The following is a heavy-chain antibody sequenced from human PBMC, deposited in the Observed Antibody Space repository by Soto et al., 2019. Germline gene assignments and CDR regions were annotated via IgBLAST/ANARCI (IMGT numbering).Heavy chain of an antibody. CDR2: IWYDGSNK. V-gene: IGHV3-33*01. Sequence: GGSLRLSCAASGFTFSSYGMHWVRQAPGKGLEWVAVIWYDGSNKYYADSVKGRFTISRDNSKNTLYLQMNSLRAEDTAVYYCARGNPEWLVRYGMDVWGQGTTVTVSS. J-gene: IGHJ6*02. CDR1: GFTFSSYG. CDR3: ARGNPEWLVRYGMDV. D-gene: IGHD6-19*01.